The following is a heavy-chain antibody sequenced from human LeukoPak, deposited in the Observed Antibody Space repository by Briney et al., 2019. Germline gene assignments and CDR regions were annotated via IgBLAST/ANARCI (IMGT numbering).Heavy chain of an antibody. D-gene: IGHD3-22*01. J-gene: IGHJ4*02. CDR3: ASTTMNKGGFDY. Sequence: PSETLSLTCTVSGGSISSYYWSWIRQPPGKGLEWIGYIYYSGSTNYNPSLKSRVTISVDTSKSQFSLKLSSVTAADTAVYYCASTTMNKGGFDYWGQGTLVTVSS. V-gene: IGHV4-59*08. CDR1: GGSISSYY. CDR2: IYYSGST.